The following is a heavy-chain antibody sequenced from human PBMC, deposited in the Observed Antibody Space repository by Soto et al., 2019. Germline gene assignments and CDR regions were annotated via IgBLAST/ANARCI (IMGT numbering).Heavy chain of an antibody. V-gene: IGHV3-33*01. D-gene: IGHD1-26*01. Sequence: QVQLVESGGGVVQPGRSLRLSCAASGFTFRTFAMYWVRQAPGKRLEWVAVVWNDGSTKYYGDSVTGRLAISRDNAKNILYLQMDNLRDEDTAVYYCASSGGIGRPLDSWAQGTLVTVSS. CDR2: VWNDGSTK. J-gene: IGHJ4*02. CDR3: ASSGGIGRPLDS. CDR1: GFTFRTFA.